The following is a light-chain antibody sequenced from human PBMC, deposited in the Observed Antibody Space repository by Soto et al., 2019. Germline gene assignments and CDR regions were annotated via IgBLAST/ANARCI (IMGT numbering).Light chain of an antibody. CDR2: WAS. Sequence: DIVMTQSPDSLAVSLGERATINCKSSQSVLYSSNNRDSLAWYQQKPGLPPKLLIYWASIRASGVPDRFSGGGSGTDLTLTISSLQAEDVAVYYWQQYYSTMYTFGKGPKLEIK. J-gene: IGKJ2*01. CDR3: QQYYSTMYT. CDR1: QSVLYSSNNRDS. V-gene: IGKV4-1*01.